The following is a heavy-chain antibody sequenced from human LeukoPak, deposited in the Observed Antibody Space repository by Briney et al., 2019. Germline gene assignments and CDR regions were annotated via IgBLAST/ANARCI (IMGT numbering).Heavy chain of an antibody. V-gene: IGHV4-34*01. CDR2: INHSGST. D-gene: IGHD5-18*01. Sequence: SETLSLTCAVYGGSFSGYYWSWIRQTPGKGLEWIGEINHSGSTNYNPSLKSRVTISVDTSKNQFSLKLSSVTAADTAVYYCARVGYVDTAMAVDYYGMDVWGQGTTVTVSS. CDR3: ARVGYVDTAMAVDYYGMDV. CDR1: GGSFSGYY. J-gene: IGHJ6*02.